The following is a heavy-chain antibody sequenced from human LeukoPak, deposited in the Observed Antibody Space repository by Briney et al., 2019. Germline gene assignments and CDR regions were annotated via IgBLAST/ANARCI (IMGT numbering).Heavy chain of an antibody. D-gene: IGHD3-22*01. Sequence: SETLSLTCAVYGGSFSGYYWSWIRQPSGKGLEWIGEINHSGSTNYNPSLKSRVTISVDTSKNQFSLKLSSVTAADTAVYYCARVELVNYYDSSGYNDYWGQGTLVTVSS. J-gene: IGHJ4*02. CDR1: GGSFSGYY. V-gene: IGHV4-34*01. CDR2: INHSGST. CDR3: ARVELVNYYDSSGYNDY.